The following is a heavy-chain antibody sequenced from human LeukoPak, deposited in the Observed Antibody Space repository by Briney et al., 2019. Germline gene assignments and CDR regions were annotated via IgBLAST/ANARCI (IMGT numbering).Heavy chain of an antibody. Sequence: GGSLRLSCAASGFTFSSYWMSWVRQAPGKGLEWVANIKKDGSERYYVDSVKGRFTISRDNAKNSLYLQMNSLRAEDTAVYYCAKMYGGTYIGNWGQGTLVTVSA. CDR3: AKMYGGTYIGN. J-gene: IGHJ4*02. V-gene: IGHV3-7*01. CDR2: IKKDGSER. D-gene: IGHD1-26*01. CDR1: GFTFSSYW.